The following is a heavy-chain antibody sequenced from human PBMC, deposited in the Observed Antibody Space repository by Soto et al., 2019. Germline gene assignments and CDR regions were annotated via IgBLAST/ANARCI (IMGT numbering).Heavy chain of an antibody. V-gene: IGHV4-4*07. CDR1: GASISGFY. J-gene: IGHJ5*02. CDR2: IYATGTT. Sequence: SETLSLTCTVSGASISGFYWSWIRKSAGKGLEWIGRIYATGTTDYNPSLKSRVMMSVDTSKKQFSLKLRSVTAADTAVYYCVRDGTKTLRDWFDPWGQGISVAVSS. D-gene: IGHD1-1*01. CDR3: VRDGTKTLRDWFDP.